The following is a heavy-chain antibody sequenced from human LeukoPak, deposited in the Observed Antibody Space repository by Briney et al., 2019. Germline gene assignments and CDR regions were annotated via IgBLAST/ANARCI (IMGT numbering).Heavy chain of an antibody. CDR3: ARYTAMVNVYFDY. Sequence: GGSLRLSCAASGFTFSSYAMSWVRQAPGKGLEWVSAISGSGGSTYYADSVKGRFTISRDNSKNTLYLQMNSLRVEDTAVYYCARYTAMVNVYFDYWGQGTLVTVSS. V-gene: IGHV3-23*01. J-gene: IGHJ4*02. CDR2: ISGSGGST. D-gene: IGHD5-18*01. CDR1: GFTFSSYA.